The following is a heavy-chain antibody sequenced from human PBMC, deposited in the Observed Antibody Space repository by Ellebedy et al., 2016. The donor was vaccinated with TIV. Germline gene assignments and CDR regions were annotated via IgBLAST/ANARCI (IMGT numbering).Heavy chain of an antibody. CDR1: GYPFTNNE. CDR3: ARGRYSGYGGIDY. J-gene: IGHJ4*02. CDR2: MNPNSGNT. D-gene: IGHD5-12*01. Sequence: ASVKVSCXASGYPFTNNEINWVRQATGQGLEWMGWMNPNSGNTGYAQKFQGRVTMTRNTSISTAYMELSSLRSEDTAVYYCARGRYSGYGGIDYWGQGTLVTVSS. V-gene: IGHV1-8*01.